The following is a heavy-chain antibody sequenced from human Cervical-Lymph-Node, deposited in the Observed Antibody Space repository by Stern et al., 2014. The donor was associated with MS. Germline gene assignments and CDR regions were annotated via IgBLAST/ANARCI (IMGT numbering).Heavy chain of an antibody. V-gene: IGHV5-51*01. J-gene: IGHJ3*02. CDR2: TYPGDYAT. D-gene: IGHD3-22*01. CDR3: ARQGNYHDSHAFDI. Sequence: VQLVQSGAEVKKSGESLKISCKGAGYSFSSHWIAWVRQKPGKGLEWMGITYPGDYATRHRPSFQGQVSISVDKSTSTVYLQWSSLTDSDTAIYYCARQGNYHDSHAFDIWGQGTMVIVSS. CDR1: GYSFSSHW.